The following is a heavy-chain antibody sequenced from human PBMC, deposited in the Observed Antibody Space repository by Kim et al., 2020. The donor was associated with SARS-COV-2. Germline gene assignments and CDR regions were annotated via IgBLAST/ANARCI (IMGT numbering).Heavy chain of an antibody. Sequence: SETLSLTCTVSGGSISSYYWSWIRQPPGKGLEWIGYIYYSGSTNYNPSLKSRVTISVDTSKNQFSLKLSSVTAADTAVYYCARDRGDCSGGSCWRKMNRYYYYGMDVWGQGTTVTVSS. V-gene: IGHV4-59*01. J-gene: IGHJ6*02. CDR1: GGSISSYY. CDR2: IYYSGST. CDR3: ARDRGDCSGGSCWRKMNRYYYYGMDV. D-gene: IGHD2-15*01.